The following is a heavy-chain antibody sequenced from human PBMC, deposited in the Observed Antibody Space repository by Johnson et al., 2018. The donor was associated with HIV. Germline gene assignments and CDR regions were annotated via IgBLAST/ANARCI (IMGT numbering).Heavy chain of an antibody. Sequence: VQLVESGGGVVQPGGSLRLSCAASGFTFSSYAMSWVRQAPGKGLEWVSVIYSGGSTYYADSVKGRFTISRDNSKKTLYLEINSLRTEDTAIYFCAKETRDSRSAFDVWGQGTMVTVSS. CDR1: GFTFSSYA. D-gene: IGHD3-22*01. J-gene: IGHJ3*01. CDR3: AKETRDSRSAFDV. CDR2: IYSGGST. V-gene: IGHV3-66*02.